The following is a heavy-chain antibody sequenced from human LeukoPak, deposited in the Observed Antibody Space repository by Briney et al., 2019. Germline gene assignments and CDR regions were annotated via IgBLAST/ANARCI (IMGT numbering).Heavy chain of an antibody. V-gene: IGHV3-74*01. CDR3: VRGSYGAYDY. Sequence: AGGSLRLSCAASGFTFSSYWIHWVRQAPGKGLVWVSRINSDGSRTNYADAVHGRFTVSRDNAKYSLYLQMNSLRAEDTAVYYCVRGSYGAYDYWGQGSLVTVSS. J-gene: IGHJ4*02. CDR2: INSDGSRT. CDR1: GFTFSSYW. D-gene: IGHD4-17*01.